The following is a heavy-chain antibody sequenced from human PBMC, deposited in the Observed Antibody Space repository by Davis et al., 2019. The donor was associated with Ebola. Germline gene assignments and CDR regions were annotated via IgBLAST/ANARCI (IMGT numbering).Heavy chain of an antibody. CDR1: GFTFSSYG. D-gene: IGHD1-26*01. V-gene: IGHV3-30*03. Sequence: PGGSLRLSCAASGFTFSSYGMHWVRQAPGKGLEWVAVISYDGSNKYYADSVKGRFTISRDNSKNTLYLQMNSLSAEDTALYYCAILWGGSAAFDIWGQGTMVTVSS. CDR3: AILWGGSAAFDI. J-gene: IGHJ3*02. CDR2: ISYDGSNK.